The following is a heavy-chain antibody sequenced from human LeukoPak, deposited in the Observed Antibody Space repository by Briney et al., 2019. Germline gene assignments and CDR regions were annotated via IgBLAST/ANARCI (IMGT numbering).Heavy chain of an antibody. CDR3: ARVTAARHYYYYYMDV. D-gene: IGHD6-6*01. J-gene: IGHJ6*03. V-gene: IGHV3-7*01. CDR2: IKQDGSEK. CDR1: GFTFSSYW. Sequence: GGSLRLSCAASGFTFSSYWMSWVRQAPGKGLEWVANIKQDGSEKYYVDPVKGRFTISRDNAKNSLYLQMNSLRAEDTAVYYCARVTAARHYYYYYMDVWGKGTTVTVSS.